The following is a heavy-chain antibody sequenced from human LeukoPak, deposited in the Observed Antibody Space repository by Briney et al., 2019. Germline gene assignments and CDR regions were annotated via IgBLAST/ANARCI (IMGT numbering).Heavy chain of an antibody. CDR3: AIIAGGTQGIDY. V-gene: IGHV4-34*01. CDR1: GGSFSGYY. D-gene: IGHD3-16*01. CDR2: INHSGST. Sequence: SETLSLTCAVYGGSFSGYYWSWIRQPPGKGLEWIGEINHSGSTHYNPSLKSRVTISVDTSKNQFSLKLSSVTAADTAVYYCAIIAGGTQGIDYWGQGTLVTVSP. J-gene: IGHJ4*02.